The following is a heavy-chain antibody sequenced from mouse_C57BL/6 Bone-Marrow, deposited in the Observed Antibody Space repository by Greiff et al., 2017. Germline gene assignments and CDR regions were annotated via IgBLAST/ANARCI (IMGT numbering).Heavy chain of an antibody. CDR3: ARCYYGSSYCYFDV. V-gene: IGHV1-55*01. Sequence: QVQLKQPGAELVKPGASVKMSCKASGYTFTSYWITWVKQRPGQGLEWIGDIYPGSGSTNYNEKFKSKATLTVDTSSSTAYMQLSSLTSEASAVYYCARCYYGSSYCYFDVWGTGTTVTVSS. D-gene: IGHD1-1*01. J-gene: IGHJ1*03. CDR2: IYPGSGST. CDR1: GYTFTSYW.